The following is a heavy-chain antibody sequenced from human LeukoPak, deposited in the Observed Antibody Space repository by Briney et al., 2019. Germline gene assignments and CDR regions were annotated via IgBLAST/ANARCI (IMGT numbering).Heavy chain of an antibody. J-gene: IGHJ4*02. CDR2: IYSGGST. V-gene: IGHV3-66*01. CDR3: ARGDYYDSSGYGAYFDY. Sequence: GGSLRLSCAASEFSVGSNYMTWVRQAPGKGLEWVSLIYSGGSTYYADSVKGRFTISRDNSKNTLYLQMNSLRAEDTAVYYCARGDYYDSSGYGAYFDYWGQGTLVTVSS. CDR1: EFSVGSNY. D-gene: IGHD3-22*01.